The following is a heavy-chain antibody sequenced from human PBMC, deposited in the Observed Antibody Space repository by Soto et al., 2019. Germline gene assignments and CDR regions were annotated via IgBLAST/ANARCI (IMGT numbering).Heavy chain of an antibody. V-gene: IGHV3-48*01. CDR1: GFTFSSYS. CDR3: ARAYSSGYDSSPFDY. Sequence: GGSLRLSCAASGFTFSSYSMNWVRQAPGKGLEWVSYISSSSSTIYYADSVKGRFTISRDNAKNSLYLQMNSLRAEDTAVYYCARAYSSGYDSSPFDYWGQGTLVTVSS. J-gene: IGHJ4*02. D-gene: IGHD5-12*01. CDR2: ISSSSSTI.